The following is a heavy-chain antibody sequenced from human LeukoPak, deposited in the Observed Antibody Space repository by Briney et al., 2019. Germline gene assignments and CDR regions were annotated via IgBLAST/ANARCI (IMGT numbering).Heavy chain of an antibody. J-gene: IGHJ2*01. CDR2: FDPEDGET. CDR1: GYTLTELS. Sequence: ASVKVSCKVSGYTLTELSTHWVRQAPGKGLEWMGGFDPEDGETIYAQKFQGRVTMTEDTSTDTAYMELSSLRSEDTAVYYCAKPSRMRGHWYFDLWGRGTLVTVSS. CDR3: AKPSRMRGHWYFDL. V-gene: IGHV1-24*01.